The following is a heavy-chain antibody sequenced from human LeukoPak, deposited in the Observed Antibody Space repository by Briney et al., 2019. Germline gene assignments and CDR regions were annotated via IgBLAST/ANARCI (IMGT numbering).Heavy chain of an antibody. CDR3: ARRTYLRAANDY. CDR2: TYYRSKWYN. V-gene: IGHV6-1*01. D-gene: IGHD1-14*01. J-gene: IGHJ4*02. CDR1: GDSVSSNSVT. Sequence: SQTLSLTCAISGDSVSSNSVTWNWIRQSPSRGLEWLGRTYYRSKWYNDYALSVKSRITFNPDTSKNQFSLKLSSVTAADTAVYYCARRTYLRAANDYWGQGTLVTVSS.